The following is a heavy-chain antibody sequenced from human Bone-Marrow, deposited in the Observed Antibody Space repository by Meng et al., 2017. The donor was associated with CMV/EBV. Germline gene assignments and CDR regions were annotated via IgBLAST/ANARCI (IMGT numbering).Heavy chain of an antibody. CDR1: GGPSRRCY. D-gene: IGHD6-19*01. J-gene: IGHJ5*02. V-gene: IGHV4-4*07. CDR2: KYASGST. Sequence: VQLDACGPEVVKPLETLSLTCTVLGGPSRRCYWSWVRQPAAKGLEGTGRKYASGSTNYNRSLKSRVPMSGDTCKNQFCLKLSSVTAAETAVYYCARGPPLGIAVAGSWFDPWGQGTLVTVSS. CDR3: ARGPPLGIAVAGSWFDP.